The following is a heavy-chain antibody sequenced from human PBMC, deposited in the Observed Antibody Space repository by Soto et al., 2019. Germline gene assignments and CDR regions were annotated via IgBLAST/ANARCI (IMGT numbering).Heavy chain of an antibody. J-gene: IGHJ4*02. D-gene: IGHD5-12*01. Sequence: SETLSLTCTVSGGSISSGGYYSSWIRQHPGKGLEWIGYIYYSGSTYYNPSLKSRVTISVDTSKNQFSLKLSSVTAADTAVYYCARGKDGYNYFDYWGQGTLVTVSS. CDR2: IYYSGST. CDR1: GGSISSGGYY. CDR3: ARGKDGYNYFDY. V-gene: IGHV4-31*03.